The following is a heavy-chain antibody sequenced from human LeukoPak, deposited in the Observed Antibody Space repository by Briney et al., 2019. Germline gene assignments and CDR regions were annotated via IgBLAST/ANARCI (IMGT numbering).Heavy chain of an antibody. CDR1: GGSFSTYY. CDR2: IYTSGTT. V-gene: IGHV4-4*07. D-gene: IGHD3-10*01. CDR3: ARDAKYYYGSRTYFFFEY. Sequence: SETLSLTCTVSGGSFSTYYWSWIRQPAGKGLEWIGHIYTSGTTNYNPSLKSRVTMSIDTSKNQYSLKLSSITAADTAVYYCARDAKYYYGSRTYFFFEYWGQGTPLTVSS. J-gene: IGHJ4*02.